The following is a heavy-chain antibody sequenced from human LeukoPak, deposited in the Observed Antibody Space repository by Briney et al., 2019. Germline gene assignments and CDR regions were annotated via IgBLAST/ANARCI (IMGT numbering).Heavy chain of an antibody. D-gene: IGHD1-26*01. Sequence: SVKVSCKAAGASFSSYAISWVRQAPGQGLEWMGGIIPIFGTANYAQKFQGRITITTDESTSTAYMELSSLRSEDTAVYYCASSGSYGVWYFDYWGQGTLVTVSS. CDR1: GASFSSYA. J-gene: IGHJ4*02. CDR3: ASSGSYGVWYFDY. V-gene: IGHV1-69*05. CDR2: IIPIFGTA.